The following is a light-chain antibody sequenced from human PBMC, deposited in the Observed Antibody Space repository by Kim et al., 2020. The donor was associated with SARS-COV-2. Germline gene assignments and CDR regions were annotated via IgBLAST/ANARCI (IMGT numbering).Light chain of an antibody. CDR3: SSYTGRTTLV. J-gene: IGLJ2*01. Sequence: GHSITISCTGSSSDVGGYNYVSWYQQHPGTAPHLLISEVSNRPSGVSDLFSGSKSGNTASLIISGLPAEDAADYYCSSYTGRTTLVFGGGTQLTVL. CDR2: EVS. V-gene: IGLV2-14*01. CDR1: SSDVGGYNY.